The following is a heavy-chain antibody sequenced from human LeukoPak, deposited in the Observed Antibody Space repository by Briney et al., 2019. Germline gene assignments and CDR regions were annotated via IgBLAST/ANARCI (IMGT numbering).Heavy chain of an antibody. J-gene: IGHJ3*02. CDR3: ATPYCSSLSCLDVFNM. CDR2: KYYSGSA. D-gene: IGHD2-2*01. Sequence: SQTLSLTCSVSGVSVSDGRYYWTWIRQHPGKGLEWIGYKYYSGSAKYNPSLKSRLTISIDTSKNQFSLQLSSVTAADTAAYYCATPYCSSLSCLDVFNMWGQGTRVTVSS. V-gene: IGHV4-31*03. CDR1: GVSVSDGRYY.